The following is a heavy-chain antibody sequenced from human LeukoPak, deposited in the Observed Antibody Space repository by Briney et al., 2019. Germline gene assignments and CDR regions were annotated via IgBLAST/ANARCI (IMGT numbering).Heavy chain of an antibody. J-gene: IGHJ4*02. CDR1: GYTFTGYY. V-gene: IGHV1-2*02. CDR2: INPNSGGT. D-gene: IGHD1-26*01. Sequence: ASVKVSCKASGYTFTGYYMHWVRQAPGQGLEWMGWINPNSGGTNYAQKFQGRVTMTRDTSISTAYMELSRLRSDDTAVYYCANSSAGWELIFDYWGQGTLVTVSS. CDR3: ANSSAGWELIFDY.